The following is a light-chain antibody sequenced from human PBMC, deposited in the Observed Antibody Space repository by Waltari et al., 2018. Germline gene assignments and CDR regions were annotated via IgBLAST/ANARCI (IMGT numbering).Light chain of an antibody. CDR2: GAS. CDR1: QSVFYSHNSKNY. CDR3: QQYYSTLVT. Sequence: DIVMTQSPDSLAVSLVERATINCKSSQSVFYSHNSKNYLAWYQQNPGQPPKLLIYGASARESGVPDRFSGSGSGTDFTLTISNLQAADVAVYYCQQYYSTLVTFGGGTKVEIK. J-gene: IGKJ4*01. V-gene: IGKV4-1*01.